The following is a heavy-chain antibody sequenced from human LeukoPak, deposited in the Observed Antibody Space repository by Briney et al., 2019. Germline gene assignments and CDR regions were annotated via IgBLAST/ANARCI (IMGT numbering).Heavy chain of an antibody. D-gene: IGHD6-19*01. Sequence: GASVKVSCKASGYTFTGYYMHWVRQAPGQGLEWMGWISAYNGNTNYAQKLQGRVTMTTDTSTSTAYMELRSLRSDDTAVYYCARLFSSGWYWLRDYWGQGTLVTVSS. V-gene: IGHV1-18*04. CDR3: ARLFSSGWYWLRDY. CDR1: GYTFTGYY. J-gene: IGHJ4*02. CDR2: ISAYNGNT.